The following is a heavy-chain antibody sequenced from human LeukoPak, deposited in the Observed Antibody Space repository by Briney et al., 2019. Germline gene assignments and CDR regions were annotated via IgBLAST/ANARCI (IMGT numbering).Heavy chain of an antibody. V-gene: IGHV3-74*01. CDR1: GFTFNNYW. CDR2: IYEDGRTT. Sequence: GGSVRLSCVASGFTFNNYWIHWVRQPPGKGLVWVSRIYEDGRTTNYADSVKGRFTISRDNAKNSLYLQMNSLRAEDTAVYYCARRQGSYFDTSGYYYGWGQGTLVTVSS. J-gene: IGHJ4*02. D-gene: IGHD3-22*01. CDR3: ARRQGSYFDTSGYYYG.